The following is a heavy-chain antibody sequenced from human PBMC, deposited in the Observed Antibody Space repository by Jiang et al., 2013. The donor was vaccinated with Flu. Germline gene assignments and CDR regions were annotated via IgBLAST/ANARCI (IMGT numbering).Heavy chain of an antibody. Sequence: LKSRVTISVDTSKNQFSLKLTSVTAADTAVYYCARGAPHLDYWGQGTLVTVSS. V-gene: IGHV4-59*09. J-gene: IGHJ4*02. CDR3: ARGAPHLDY.